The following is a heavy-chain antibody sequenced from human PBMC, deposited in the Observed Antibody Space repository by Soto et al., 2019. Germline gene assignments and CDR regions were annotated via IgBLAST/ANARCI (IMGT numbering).Heavy chain of an antibody. CDR1: GFSISADGVG. Sequence: QITLKESGPTLVKPTQTLTLTCSCSGFSISADGVGVGWIRQPPGKALEWLAILYWDNDKRYSPSLNSRLTSTKETARNQVVLTMANVDPVDTATYFCAHSRRRASCGGGNGYPLDSWGQGTLVTVSS. D-gene: IGHD2-15*01. CDR2: LYWDNDK. V-gene: IGHV2-5*02. CDR3: AHSRRRASCGGGNGYPLDS. J-gene: IGHJ5*01.